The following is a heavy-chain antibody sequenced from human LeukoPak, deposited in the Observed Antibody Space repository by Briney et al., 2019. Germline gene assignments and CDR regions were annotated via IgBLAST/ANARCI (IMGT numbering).Heavy chain of an antibody. V-gene: IGHV4-38-2*02. CDR2: INHSGST. Sequence: SETLSLTCTVSGYSITRGSYWSWIRQPPGKGLEWIGEINHSGSTNYNPSLKSRVTISVDTSKNQFSLKLGSVTTADTAVYYCARGYCGAKGCYTYYFDYWGQGTLVTVSS. J-gene: IGHJ4*02. CDR1: GYSITRGSY. CDR3: ARGYCGAKGCYTYYFDY. D-gene: IGHD2-21*01.